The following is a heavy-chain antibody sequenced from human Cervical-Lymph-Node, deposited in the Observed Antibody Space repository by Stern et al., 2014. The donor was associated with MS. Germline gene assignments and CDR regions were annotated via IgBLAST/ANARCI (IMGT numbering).Heavy chain of an antibody. CDR1: GFSLRTNGVA. J-gene: IGHJ3*02. CDR2: IYWDGDK. CDR3: VYAHPGDFLEDAFDI. D-gene: IGHD4-17*01. Sequence: QVTLKESGPTLVKPTETLRLTCTVSGFSLRTNGVAVGWFRQTPGKDLEFLTLIYWDGDKRYNPSLKRRLTITTDTSQSQVVLKMTSLDPVDTATYYCVYAHPGDFLEDAFDIWGQGTMVSISS. V-gene: IGHV2-5*02.